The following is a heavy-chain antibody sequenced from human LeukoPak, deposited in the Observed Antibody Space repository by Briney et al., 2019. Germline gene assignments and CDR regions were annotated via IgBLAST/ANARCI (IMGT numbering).Heavy chain of an antibody. Sequence: PSETLSLTCTVSGGSIGTSAYYWNWIRQHPGKGLEWIGFISDSGSTLYNAPPKSRISISSDTSKNQFSLKLTSVTAADMAVYYCARGRYSYGWNDSWGQGTLVTVSS. CDR3: ARGRYSYGWNDS. D-gene: IGHD3-16*02. CDR2: ISDSGST. CDR1: GGSIGTSAYY. V-gene: IGHV4-31*03. J-gene: IGHJ5*01.